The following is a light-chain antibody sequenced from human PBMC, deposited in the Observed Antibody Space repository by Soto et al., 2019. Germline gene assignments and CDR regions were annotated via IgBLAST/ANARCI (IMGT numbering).Light chain of an antibody. CDR3: SSYAGSNNWN. V-gene: IGLV2-8*01. Sequence: QSVLTQPPSASGSPGQSGTISCTGTSSDVGGYNYVSWYQQHPGKAPKLMIYEVSKWPSGVPDRFSGSKSGNTASLTVSGLQAEDEADYYCSSYAGSNNWNFGTGTKLTVL. CDR1: SSDVGGYNY. CDR2: EVS. J-gene: IGLJ1*01.